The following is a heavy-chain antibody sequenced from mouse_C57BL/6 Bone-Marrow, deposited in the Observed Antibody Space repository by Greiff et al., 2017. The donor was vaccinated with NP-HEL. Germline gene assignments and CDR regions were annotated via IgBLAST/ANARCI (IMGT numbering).Heavy chain of an antibody. D-gene: IGHD2-3*01. V-gene: IGHV2-9-1*01. CDR1: GFSLTSYA. Sequence: VQRVESGPGLVAPSQSLSITCTVSGFSLTSYAISWVRQPPGKGLEWLGVIWTGGGTNYNSALKSRLSISKDNSKSQVFLKMNSLQTDDTARYYCARGGDDGYSYAMDYWGQGTSVTVSS. J-gene: IGHJ4*01. CDR2: IWTGGGT. CDR3: ARGGDDGYSYAMDY.